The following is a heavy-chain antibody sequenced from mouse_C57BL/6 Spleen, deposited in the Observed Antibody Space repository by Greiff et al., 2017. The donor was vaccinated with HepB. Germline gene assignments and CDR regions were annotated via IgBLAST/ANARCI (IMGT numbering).Heavy chain of an antibody. CDR2: INPSNGGT. CDR1: GYTFTSYW. D-gene: IGHD2-4*01. V-gene: IGHV1-53*01. CDR3: ADGATMITTYFDY. Sequence: QVQLQQPGTELVKPGASVKLSCKASGYTFTSYWMHWVKQRPGQGLEWIGNINPSNGGTNYNEKVKSKATLTVDKSYSTAYMQLSSLTSEDSAVYYCADGATMITTYFDYWGQGTTLTVSS. J-gene: IGHJ2*01.